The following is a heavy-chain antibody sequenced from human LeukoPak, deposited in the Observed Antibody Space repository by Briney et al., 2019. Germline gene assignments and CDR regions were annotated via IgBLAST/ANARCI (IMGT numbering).Heavy chain of an antibody. D-gene: IGHD6-13*01. CDR1: GGSISSSSYY. CDR3: ARRLAAESYYFDY. CDR2: IYYSGST. J-gene: IGHJ4*02. V-gene: IGHV4-39*01. Sequence: SETLSLTCTVSGGSISSSSYYWGWIRQPPGKGLEGIGSIYYSGSTYYNPSLKSRVTISVDTSKNQFSLKLSSVTAADTAVYYCARRLAAESYYFDYWGQGTLVTVSS.